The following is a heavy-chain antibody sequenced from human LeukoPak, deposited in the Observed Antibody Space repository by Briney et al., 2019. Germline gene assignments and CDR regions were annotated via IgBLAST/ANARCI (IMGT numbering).Heavy chain of an antibody. V-gene: IGHV4-31*03. CDR2: IYYSGST. Sequence: KTSDTLSLTCTVSGGSISSGGYYWSWIRQHPGKGLEWIGYIYYSGSTYYNPSLKSRVTISVDTSKNQFSLKLSSVTAADTAVYYCARDLGEHSAFDIWGQGTMVTVSS. CDR1: GGSISSGGYY. J-gene: IGHJ3*02. CDR3: ARDLGEHSAFDI.